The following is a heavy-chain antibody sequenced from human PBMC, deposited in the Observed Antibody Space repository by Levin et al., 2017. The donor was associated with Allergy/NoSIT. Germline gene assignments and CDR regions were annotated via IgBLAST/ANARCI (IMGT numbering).Heavy chain of an antibody. CDR1: GFTFSSYG. V-gene: IGHV3-30*18. CDR3: AKAMRFGEDDAFDI. J-gene: IGHJ3*02. CDR2: ISYDGSNK. D-gene: IGHD3-10*01. Sequence: GESLKISCAASGFTFSSYGMHWVRQAPGKGLEWVAVISYDGSNKYYADSVKGRFTISRDNSKNTLYLQMNSLRAEDTAVYYCAKAMRFGEDDAFDIWGQGTMVTVSS.